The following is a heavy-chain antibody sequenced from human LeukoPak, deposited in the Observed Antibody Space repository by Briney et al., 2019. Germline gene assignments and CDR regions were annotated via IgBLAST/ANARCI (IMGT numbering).Heavy chain of an antibody. J-gene: IGHJ4*02. D-gene: IGHD3-3*01. CDR1: GFTFSSYE. Sequence: GGSLRLSCAASGFTFSSYEMNWVRQAPGKGLEWVSYISTSGSTVYYAYADSVKGRFTISRDNARNSLYLEMNSLRAEDTAVYYCARDWSGVSTSNDCWGQGTLVTVSS. V-gene: IGHV3-48*03. CDR3: ARDWSGVSTSNDC. CDR2: ISTSGSTV.